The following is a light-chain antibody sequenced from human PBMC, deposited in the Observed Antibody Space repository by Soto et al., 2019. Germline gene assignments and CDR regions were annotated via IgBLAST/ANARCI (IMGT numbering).Light chain of an antibody. Sequence: QSVLTQPRSVSASPGQSVTLSCTGSRSDVGVYNYVSWYQQHPGKAPKLMIYDVSKRPSGVPGRFSGSKSGNTASLTISGLQPEDEADYYCCSYGGGYTPLVFGGGTKLTVL. CDR1: RSDVGVYNY. CDR3: CSYGGGYTPLV. CDR2: DVS. J-gene: IGLJ2*01. V-gene: IGLV2-11*01.